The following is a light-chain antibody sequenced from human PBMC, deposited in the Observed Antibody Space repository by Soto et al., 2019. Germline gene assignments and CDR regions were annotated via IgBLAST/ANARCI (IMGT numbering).Light chain of an antibody. V-gene: IGKV1-5*01. CDR3: QQYNSYLYT. Sequence: DIQMIQSPSTLSASVGDRVTITCRASQSISSWLAWYQQKPGKAPKLLIYDASSLEIGVPSRFSGSGSGTEFTLTISSLQPDDFATYYCQQYNSYLYTFGQGTKLEIK. J-gene: IGKJ2*01. CDR1: QSISSW. CDR2: DAS.